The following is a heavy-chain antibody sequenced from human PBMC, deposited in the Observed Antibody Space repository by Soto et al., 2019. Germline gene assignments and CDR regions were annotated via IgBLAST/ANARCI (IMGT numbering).Heavy chain of an antibody. J-gene: IGHJ4*02. CDR3: AKVSRPSRIWTPDFDY. V-gene: IGHV3-30-3*01. D-gene: IGHD3-3*01. CDR1: GFTLSSYS. CDR2: ISYDGNTQ. Sequence: QVQLVESGGGVVQPGTSLRLYCAASGFTLSSYSMHWVRQAPGKGLDWVAVISYDGNTQFYGDSVKGRFIVSRDNSRHTLYLQLNNLQAEDTAVYYCAKVSRPSRIWTPDFDYWGQGTLVTVSS.